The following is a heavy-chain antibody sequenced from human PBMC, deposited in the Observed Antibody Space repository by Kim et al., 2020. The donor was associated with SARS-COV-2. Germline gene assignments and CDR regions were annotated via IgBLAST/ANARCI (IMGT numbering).Heavy chain of an antibody. CDR3: ARRQFTSGWYYFDF. V-gene: IGHV3-74*01. J-gene: IGHJ4*02. Sequence: ADSVTSRFTIYRDNAKNTLYQQMNSMRAEDAAVYYCARRQFTSGWYYFDFWGQGTLVTVSS. D-gene: IGHD6-19*01.